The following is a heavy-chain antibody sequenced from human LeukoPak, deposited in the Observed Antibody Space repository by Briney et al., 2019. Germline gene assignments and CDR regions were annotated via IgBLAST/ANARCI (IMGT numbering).Heavy chain of an antibody. Sequence: GGSLRLSCAASGFSFSSYSMNWVRQAPGKGLEWVSGINWNGGSTGYADSVEGRFTISRDNAKNSQYLQMNSLRVEDTALYYCARAQTYGDSRLLLDYWGQGTLVTVSS. CDR1: GFSFSSYS. CDR3: ARAQTYGDSRLLLDY. CDR2: INWNGGST. D-gene: IGHD2-21*02. V-gene: IGHV3-20*04. J-gene: IGHJ4*02.